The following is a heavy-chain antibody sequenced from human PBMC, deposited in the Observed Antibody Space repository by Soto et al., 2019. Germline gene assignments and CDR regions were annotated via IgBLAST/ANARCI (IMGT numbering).Heavy chain of an antibody. J-gene: IGHJ4*02. CDR1: GLAFRSFL. CDR3: ATYHDDEWESYRHRY. D-gene: IGHD3-16*02. Sequence: EVQLVESGGGLVRPGGSLRLSCAASGLAFRSFLMSWVRQAPGVGLEWVANINQDGRDTYYSDSVRDRFTISRDNAANPLFLHMNSLGAEDTAVYYCATYHDDEWESYRHRYWGQGTLVTVSS. CDR2: INQDGRDT. V-gene: IGHV3-7*01.